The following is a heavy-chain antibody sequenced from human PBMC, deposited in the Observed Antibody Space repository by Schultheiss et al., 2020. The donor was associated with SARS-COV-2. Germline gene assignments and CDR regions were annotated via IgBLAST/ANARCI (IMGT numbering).Heavy chain of an antibody. J-gene: IGHJ5*02. D-gene: IGHD3-22*01. CDR1: GFTFSSYG. CDR2: IWYDGSNK. CDR3: ARAVDDSSGYYINWFDP. Sequence: GGSLRLSCAASGFTFSSYGMHWVRQAPGKGLEWVAVIWYDGSNKYYADSVKGRFTISRDNAKNSLYLQMNSLRAEDTAVYYCARAVDDSSGYYINWFDPWGQGTLVTVSS. V-gene: IGHV3-33*01.